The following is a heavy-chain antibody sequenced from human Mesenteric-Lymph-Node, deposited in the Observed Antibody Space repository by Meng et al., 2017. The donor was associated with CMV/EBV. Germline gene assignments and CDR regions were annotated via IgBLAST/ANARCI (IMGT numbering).Heavy chain of an antibody. CDR1: GGTFSSYA. V-gene: IGHV1-69*06. CDR2: IIPIFGTA. D-gene: IGHD3-9*01. Sequence: SGGTFSSYAISWVRQAPGQGLEWMGGIIPIFGTANYAQKFQGRVTITADKSTSTAYMELSSLRSEDTAVYYCARASADFDWLLIVDYWGQGTLVTVSS. J-gene: IGHJ4*02. CDR3: ARASADFDWLLIVDY.